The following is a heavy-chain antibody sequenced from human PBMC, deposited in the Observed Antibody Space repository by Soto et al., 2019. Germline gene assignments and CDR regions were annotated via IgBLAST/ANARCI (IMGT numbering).Heavy chain of an antibody. CDR1: GFTFSSYG. CDR2: IWYDGSNK. V-gene: IGHV3-33*01. J-gene: IGHJ6*02. D-gene: IGHD3-22*01. CDR3: ARDHYYDSSGSRYYYYGMDV. Sequence: QVQLVESGGGVVQPGRSLRLSCAASGFTFSSYGMHWVRQAPGKGLEWVAVIWYDGSNKYYADSVKGRFTISRDNSKNTLYLQMNSLRAEDTAVYYCARDHYYDSSGSRYYYYGMDVWGQGTTVNVSS.